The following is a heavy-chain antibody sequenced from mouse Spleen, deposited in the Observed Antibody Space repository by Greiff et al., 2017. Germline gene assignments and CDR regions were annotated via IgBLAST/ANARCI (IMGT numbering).Heavy chain of an antibody. D-gene: IGHD2-10*02. CDR3: ARLGYEGAMDY. J-gene: IGHJ4*01. CDR1: GFTFSSYA. V-gene: IGHV5-9-3*01. Sequence: EVQGVESGGGLVKPGGSLKLSCAASGFTFSSYAMSWVRQTPEKRLEWVATISSGGSYTYYPDSVKGRFTISRDNAKNTLYLQMSSLRSEDTAMYYCARLGYEGAMDYWGQGTSATVSS. CDR2: ISSGGSYT.